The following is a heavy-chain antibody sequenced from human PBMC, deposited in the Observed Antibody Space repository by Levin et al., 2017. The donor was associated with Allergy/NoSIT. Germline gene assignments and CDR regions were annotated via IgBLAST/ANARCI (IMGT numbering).Heavy chain of an antibody. CDR2: IVWDDDK. D-gene: IGHD6-19*01. V-gene: IGHV2-70*04. CDR1: EFPPSTSQMR. Sequence: SGPTLVKPTQTLTLTCTLSEFPPSTSQMRVSWIRQPPGKALEWLARIVWDDDKYYNIPLETRPTIPKDNSKNQVVLRITNMDPVDTATYYCARTHIAVAGRPGYYFDSWGQGALVTVSS. CDR3: ARTHIAVAGRPGYYFDS. J-gene: IGHJ4*02.